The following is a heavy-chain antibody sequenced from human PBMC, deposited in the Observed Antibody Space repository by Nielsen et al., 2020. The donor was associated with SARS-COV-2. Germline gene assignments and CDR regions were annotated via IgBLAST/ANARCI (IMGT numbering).Heavy chain of an antibody. D-gene: IGHD3-10*01. Sequence: WVRQAPGQGLEWMGWISAYNGNTNYAQKLQGRVTMTTDTSTSTAYMELRSLRSDDTAVYYCARDSWPTMLRGGSYYMDVWGKGTTVTVSS. J-gene: IGHJ6*03. CDR3: ARDSWPTMLRGGSYYMDV. CDR2: ISAYNGNT. V-gene: IGHV1-18*01.